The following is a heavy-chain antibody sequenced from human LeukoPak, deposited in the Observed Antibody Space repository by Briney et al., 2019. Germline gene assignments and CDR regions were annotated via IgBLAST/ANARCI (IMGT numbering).Heavy chain of an antibody. CDR2: INHSGST. J-gene: IGHJ6*02. CDR1: GGSFSGYY. CDR3: ARRGHYDFWSGYSIGSYYYYGMDV. Sequence: SETLSLTCAVYGGSFSGYYWSWIRQPPGKGLEWIGEINHSGSTNYNPSLKSRVTISVDTSKNQFSLKLSSVTAADTAVYYCARRGHYDFWSGYSIGSYYYYGMDVWGQGTTVTVSS. V-gene: IGHV4-34*01. D-gene: IGHD3-3*01.